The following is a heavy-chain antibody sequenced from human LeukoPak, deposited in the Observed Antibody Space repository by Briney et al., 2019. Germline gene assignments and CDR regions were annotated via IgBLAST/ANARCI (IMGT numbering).Heavy chain of an antibody. V-gene: IGHV3-30*04. CDR3: ASGYTYYYGSGSYH. Sequence: PGRSLRFSGAASGITFNSYAMHWVRQAPGNGLEWVAVISHDGSNRYYGDSVKGRFTISRDNSKNTLFLQMDSLRAEDTAVYYCASGYTYYYGSGSYHWGQGTLVTVSS. CDR2: ISHDGSNR. J-gene: IGHJ4*02. CDR1: GITFNSYA. D-gene: IGHD3-10*01.